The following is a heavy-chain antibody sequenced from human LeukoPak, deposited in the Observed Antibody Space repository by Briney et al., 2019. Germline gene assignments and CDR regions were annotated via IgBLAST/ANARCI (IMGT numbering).Heavy chain of an antibody. V-gene: IGHV5-51*01. J-gene: IGHJ4*02. D-gene: IGHD1-1*01. CDR3: ARHETGPYFDY. Sequence: GESLKISCKGSGYSFINYWIGWVRQMPGKGLECMGIIYPGDSDTRYSPSFQGQVTISADRSISTAYLQWSSLKASDTAMYYCARHETGPYFDYWGQGTLVTVSS. CDR2: IYPGDSDT. CDR1: GYSFINYW.